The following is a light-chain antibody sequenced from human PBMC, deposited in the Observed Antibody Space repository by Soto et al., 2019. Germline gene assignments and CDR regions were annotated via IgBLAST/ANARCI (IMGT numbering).Light chain of an antibody. J-gene: IGKJ2*01. CDR1: QSISDY. CDR3: QQSYTPPHT. Sequence: DIQMTQSLSSLSASVGDRVTITCRASQSISDYLNWYQQEPGKAPKLLMHDASTLEGGVPSRFSGSGSGTDFTLTISSLQPEDFATYFCQQSYTPPHTFGQGTKLEIK. CDR2: DAS. V-gene: IGKV1-39*01.